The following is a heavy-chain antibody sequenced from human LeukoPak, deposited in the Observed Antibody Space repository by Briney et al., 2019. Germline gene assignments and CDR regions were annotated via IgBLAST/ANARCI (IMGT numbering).Heavy chain of an antibody. CDR2: ISTSSSYI. D-gene: IGHD3-10*02. Sequence: GGSLRLSCAASGFTFRTYSMNWVRQAPGKGLEWVSSISTSSSYIYYADSVKGRFTISRDNAKNSLYLQMNSLRAEDTAVYYCAELGITMIGGVWGKGTTVTISS. V-gene: IGHV3-21*01. J-gene: IGHJ6*04. CDR1: GFTFRTYS. CDR3: AELGITMIGGV.